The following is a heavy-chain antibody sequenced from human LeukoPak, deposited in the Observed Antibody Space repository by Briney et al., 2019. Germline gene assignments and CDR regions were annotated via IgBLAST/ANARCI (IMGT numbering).Heavy chain of an antibody. D-gene: IGHD3-22*01. CDR2: ISYDGSNK. CDR3: ARDRALDYYDSSGSLKPY. CDR1: GFTFSSYA. Sequence: GGSLRLSCAASGFTFSSYAMHWVRQAPGKGVERVAVISYDGSNKYYADSVKGRFTISRDNSKNTLYLQMNSLRAEDTAVYYCARDRALDYYDSSGSLKPYWGQGTLVTVSS. V-gene: IGHV3-30-3*01. J-gene: IGHJ4*02.